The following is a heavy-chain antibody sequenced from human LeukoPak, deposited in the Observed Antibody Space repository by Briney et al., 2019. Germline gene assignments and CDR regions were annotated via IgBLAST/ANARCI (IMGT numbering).Heavy chain of an antibody. J-gene: IGHJ5*02. CDR3: ARDYSGYDT. CDR2: IYPGDSDT. Sequence: PGGSLRLSCKGSGYSFTAYWIAWVRQMPGKGLEWMGIIYPGDSDTTYSPSFQGQVTIPADKSVSTAYLQWSSLKTSDSAMYYCARDYSGYDTWGQGALVTVSS. D-gene: IGHD5-12*01. V-gene: IGHV5-51*01. CDR1: GYSFTAYW.